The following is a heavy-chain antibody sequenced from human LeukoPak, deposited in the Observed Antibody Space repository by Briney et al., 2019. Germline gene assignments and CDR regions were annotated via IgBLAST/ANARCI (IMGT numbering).Heavy chain of an antibody. D-gene: IGHD5-12*01. Sequence: GASVKLSCEASGYTFTNYAMRWVRQAPGQGLEWVARINAGGGDTKYAHKFKGRLTITRDTSKNTPYLEMNSLRTEDTAVYYCARAVDIVNAILVSSFGYWGEGTLFTASS. CDR3: ARAVDIVNAILVSSFGY. V-gene: IGHV1-3*01. CDR1: GYTFTNYA. CDR2: INAGGGDT. J-gene: IGHJ4*02.